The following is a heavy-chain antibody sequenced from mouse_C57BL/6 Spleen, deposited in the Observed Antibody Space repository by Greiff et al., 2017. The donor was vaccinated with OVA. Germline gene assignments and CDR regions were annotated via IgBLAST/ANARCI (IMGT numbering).Heavy chain of an antibody. CDR2: IWSGGST. V-gene: IGHV2-2*01. CDR3: ARSGNYGYYAMDY. CDR1: GFSLTSYG. J-gene: IGHJ4*01. Sequence: VKLVESGPGLVQPSQSLSITCTVSGFSLTSYGVHWVRQSPGKGLEWLGVIWSGGSTDYNAAFISRLSISKDNSKSQVFFKMNSLQADDTAIYYCARSGNYGYYAMDYWGQGTSVTVSS. D-gene: IGHD2-1*01.